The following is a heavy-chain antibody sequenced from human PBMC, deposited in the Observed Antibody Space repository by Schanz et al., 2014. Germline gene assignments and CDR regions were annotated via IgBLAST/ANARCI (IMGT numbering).Heavy chain of an antibody. CDR3: ARDIQYHYDTSGPVGAFDI. J-gene: IGHJ3*02. CDR2: ISANNGNT. V-gene: IGHV1-18*04. CDR1: GYTFSSYG. D-gene: IGHD3-22*01. Sequence: QVQLVQSGAEVKKPGASVKVSCKASGYTFSSYGISWVRQAPGQGLEWMGWISANNGNTNKAQKLQGRVTITADISTSTAYMDLSSLRSDDTAVYYCARDIQYHYDTSGPVGAFDIWGQGTVVTVSS.